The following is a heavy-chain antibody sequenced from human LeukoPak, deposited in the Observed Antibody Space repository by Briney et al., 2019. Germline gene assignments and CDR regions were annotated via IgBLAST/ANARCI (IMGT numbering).Heavy chain of an antibody. CDR3: ARDGGYSNPYYYYYYYMDV. V-gene: IGHV4-38-2*02. Sequence: ETLSLTCTVSGYSISSGYYWGWIRQPPGKGLEWIGSIYHSGSTYYNPSLKSRVTISVDTSKNQFSLKLSSVTAADTAVYYCARDGGYSNPYYYYYYYMDVWGKGTTVTVSS. CDR2: IYHSGST. J-gene: IGHJ6*03. D-gene: IGHD4-11*01. CDR1: GYSISSGYY.